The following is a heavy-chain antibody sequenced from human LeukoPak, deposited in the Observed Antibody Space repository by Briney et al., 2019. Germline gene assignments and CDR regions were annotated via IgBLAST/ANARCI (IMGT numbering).Heavy chain of an antibody. J-gene: IGHJ4*02. CDR3: ARDLSYSLEY. CDR1: GFTFNNYW. Sequence: GRSLRLSCAASGFTFNNYWMHWVRQAPGKGLVWVSRIKSDGSSTTYADSVKGRFTISRDNAKNTLYLQMNSLRAEDTAVYYCARDLSYSLEYWGQGTLVTVSS. CDR2: IKSDGSST. D-gene: IGHD3-10*01. V-gene: IGHV3-74*01.